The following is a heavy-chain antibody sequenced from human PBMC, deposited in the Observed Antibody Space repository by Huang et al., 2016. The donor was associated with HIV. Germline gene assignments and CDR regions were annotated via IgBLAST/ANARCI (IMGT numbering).Heavy chain of an antibody. J-gene: IGHJ4*02. CDR3: ARHFGSWSGYFDS. D-gene: IGHD3-10*01. CDR1: GGSITDSNYY. V-gene: IGHV4-39*01. Sequence: QLQLQESVPGLVRPSETLSLICTVSGGSITDSNYYWGWIRQPPGKGLEWIGSIYYSGDTDYNPSLKSRVTMSVDTSKNRFSLDIRSVAVADTAIYYCARHFGSWSGYFDSWGQGTLVPVSS. CDR2: IYYSGDT.